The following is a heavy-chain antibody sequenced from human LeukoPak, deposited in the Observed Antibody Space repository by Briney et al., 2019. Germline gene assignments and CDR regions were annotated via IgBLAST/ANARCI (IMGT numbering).Heavy chain of an antibody. CDR3: ARFRLRGPQEMGTYYFDY. CDR1: GGSISSYY. D-gene: IGHD5-24*01. CDR2: IYYSGST. Sequence: SETLSLTCTVSGGSISSYYWSWIRQPPGKGLEWIGYIYYSGSTNYNPSLKSRVTISVDTSKNQFSLKLSSVTAADTAVYYCARFRLRGPQEMGTYYFDYWGQGTLVTVSS. V-gene: IGHV4-59*08. J-gene: IGHJ4*02.